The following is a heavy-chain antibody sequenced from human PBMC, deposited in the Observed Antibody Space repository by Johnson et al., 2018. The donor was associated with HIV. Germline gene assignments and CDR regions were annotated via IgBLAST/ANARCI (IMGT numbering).Heavy chain of an antibody. V-gene: IGHV3-7*01. J-gene: IGHJ3*02. D-gene: IGHD2-15*01. CDR3: AKEQLLRAFDI. CDR2: IKQDGSEK. CDR1: GFTFSSYW. Sequence: VQLVESGGGLVQPGGSLRLSCAASGFTFSSYWMSWVRQATGQGLEWVANIKQDGSEKYYADSVKGRFTISRDNSKKTLYLQMNSLRAEDTAVYYCAKEQLLRAFDIWGQGTMVTVSS.